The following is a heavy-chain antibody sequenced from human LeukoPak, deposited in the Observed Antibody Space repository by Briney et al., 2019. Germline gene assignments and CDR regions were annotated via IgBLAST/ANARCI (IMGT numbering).Heavy chain of an antibody. D-gene: IGHD3-9*01. V-gene: IGHV3-74*01. CDR2: INSDGSST. Sequence: PGGSLRLSCAASGSTFSSYWMHWVRQAPGKGLVWVSRINSDGSSTSYADSVKGRFTISRDNAKNTLYLQMNSLRAEDTAVYYCARQLLRYFDWYRAFDIWGQGTMVTVSS. CDR1: GSTFSSYW. CDR3: ARQLLRYFDWYRAFDI. J-gene: IGHJ3*02.